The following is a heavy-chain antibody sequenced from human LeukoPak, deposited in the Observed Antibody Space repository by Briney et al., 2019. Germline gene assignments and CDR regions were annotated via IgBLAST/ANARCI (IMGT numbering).Heavy chain of an antibody. D-gene: IGHD6-19*01. CDR2: IYYSGST. CDR1: GGSISSYY. CDR3: ARAVAVADFDY. J-gene: IGHJ4*02. V-gene: IGHV4-59*01. Sequence: SETLSLTCTVSGGSISSYYWSWIRQPPGKGLEWIGYIYYSGSTNYNPSLKSRVTISVDTSKNQFSLKLSSVTAAGTAVYYCARAVAVADFDYWGQGTLVTVSS.